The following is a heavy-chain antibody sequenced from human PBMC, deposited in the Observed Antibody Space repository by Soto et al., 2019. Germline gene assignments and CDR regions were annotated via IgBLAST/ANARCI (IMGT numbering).Heavy chain of an antibody. Sequence: GSLRLSCVAAGFTFSIYAMSWVRQARGKGMEWVWSISGSGDTTNYADSVKGRFRISRDNSKNTIYLQMNRLRAEDTAGYSCAEGVFKSAQKQDFRGPRPLVTVSS. CDR1: GFTFSIYA. D-gene: IGHD2-8*01. V-gene: IGHV3-23*01. CDR2: ISGSGDTT. CDR3: AEGVFKSAQKQDF. J-gene: IGHJ4*02.